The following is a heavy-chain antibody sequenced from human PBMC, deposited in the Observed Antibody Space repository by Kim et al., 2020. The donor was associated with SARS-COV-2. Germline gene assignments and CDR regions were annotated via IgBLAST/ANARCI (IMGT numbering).Heavy chain of an antibody. CDR3: ARDSYIVAVAANPGDAFDI. V-gene: IGHV3-21*01. Sequence: GGSLRLSCAASGFTFSSYSMNWVRQAPGKGLEWVSSISSSSSYIYYADSVKGRFTISRDNAKNSLYLQMNSLRAEDTAVYYCARDSYIVAVAANPGDAFDIWGQGTMVTVSS. D-gene: IGHD6-19*01. CDR1: GFTFSSYS. CDR2: ISSSSSYI. J-gene: IGHJ3*02.